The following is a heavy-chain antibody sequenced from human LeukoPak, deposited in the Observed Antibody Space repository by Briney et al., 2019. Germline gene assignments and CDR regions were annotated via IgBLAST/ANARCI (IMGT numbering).Heavy chain of an antibody. CDR1: GGSISSDDYY. Sequence: SQTRSLTCSVSGGSISSDDYYGSWVRQPPGTGLQWIGYIYYSGSTYYKPSLKSRVTISVDTSKNQFSLKLSSVTAADTAVYYCARDLLGYCSSTSCPNWFDPWGQGTLVTVSS. V-gene: IGHV4-30-4*01. D-gene: IGHD2-2*01. CDR3: ARDLLGYCSSTSCPNWFDP. J-gene: IGHJ5*02. CDR2: IYYSGST.